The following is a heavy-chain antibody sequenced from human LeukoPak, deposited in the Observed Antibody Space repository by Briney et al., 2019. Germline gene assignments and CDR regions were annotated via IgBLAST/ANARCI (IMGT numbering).Heavy chain of an antibody. CDR2: IYTSGST. CDR1: GGSISSGSYY. V-gene: IGHV4-61*02. Sequence: SETLSLTCTVSGGSISSGSYYWSWIRQPAGKGLEWIGRIYTSGSTNYNPSLKSRVTISVDTSKNQFSLKLSSVTAADTAVYYGVRGELRRCRYFDFWPQGTLVTVSS. J-gene: IGHJ4*02. CDR3: VRGELRRCRYFDF. D-gene: IGHD1-26*01.